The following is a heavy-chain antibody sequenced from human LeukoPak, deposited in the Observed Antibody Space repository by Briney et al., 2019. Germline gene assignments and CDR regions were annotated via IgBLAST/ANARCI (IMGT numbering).Heavy chain of an antibody. CDR3: ARDGRRRYYDSSGYFPPHY. Sequence: ASVKVSCKASGYTFTSYYMHWVRQAPGQGLEWMGRINPNSGGTNYAQKFQGRVTMTRDTSISTAYMELSRLRSDDTAVYYCARDGRRRYYDSSGYFPPHYWGQGTLVTVSS. CDR1: GYTFTSYY. V-gene: IGHV1-2*06. J-gene: IGHJ4*02. D-gene: IGHD3-22*01. CDR2: INPNSGGT.